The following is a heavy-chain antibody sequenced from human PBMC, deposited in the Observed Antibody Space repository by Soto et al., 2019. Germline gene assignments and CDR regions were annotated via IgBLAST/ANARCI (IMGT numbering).Heavy chain of an antibody. CDR2: IYYSGST. J-gene: IGHJ4*02. V-gene: IGHV4-31*03. Sequence: QEQLQESGPGLVKPSQTLSLTCTVSGGTISSGGYYWSRIRQHPGKGLEWIGYIYYSGSTYYNPSLKSRVTISVDTSKNHSSLKLSSVTAADTAVYYCARETTGYSYGRGGHYFDYWGQGTLVTVSS. CDR3: ARETTGYSYGRGGHYFDY. CDR1: GGTISSGGYY. D-gene: IGHD5-18*01.